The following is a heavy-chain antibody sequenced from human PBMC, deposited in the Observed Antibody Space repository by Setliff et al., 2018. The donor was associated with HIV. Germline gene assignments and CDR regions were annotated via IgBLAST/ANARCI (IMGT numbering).Heavy chain of an antibody. CDR2: IYYRGSA. J-gene: IGHJ4*02. CDR1: GGSITTTNYY. D-gene: IGHD4-17*01. CDR3: AKGAGFYGDYTFDH. Sequence: PSETLSLTCTVSGGSITTTNYYWGWVRQSPGKGLEWIGVIYYRGSAYYNLSLQSRVTLSVDTSKNSFSLHLTSVTAADTAVYYCAKGAGFYGDYTFDHWGQGRQVTVSS. V-gene: IGHV4-39*07.